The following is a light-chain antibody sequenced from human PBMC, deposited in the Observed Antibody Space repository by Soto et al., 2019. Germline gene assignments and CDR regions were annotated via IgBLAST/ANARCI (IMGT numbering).Light chain of an antibody. CDR3: QQLYSYPVT. CDR2: AAS. J-gene: IGKJ4*01. CDR1: QGVSSD. V-gene: IGKV1-9*01. Sequence: DIQLTQSPSFLSASVGDRVTITCRASQGVSSDLAWYQQKPGNAPKLLIYAASTLQSGVPSRFSGSGSGTEFTLTISSLQPEDFATYYCQQLYSYPVTFGGGTKVEIK.